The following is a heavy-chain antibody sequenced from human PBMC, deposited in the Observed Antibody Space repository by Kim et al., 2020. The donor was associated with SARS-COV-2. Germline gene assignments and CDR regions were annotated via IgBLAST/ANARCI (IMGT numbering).Heavy chain of an antibody. CDR3: ARGGSTCRSTSCHAPYFY. V-gene: IGHV3-30*14. Sequence: GGSLRLSCAASGFSFSGYAMHWVRQAPGKGLEWVAAISFDGDDKYYVDSVKGRFTISRDNSKDTLYLQMSSLRAEDTALYFCARGGSTCRSTSCHAPYFYWGQGTLVTVSS. D-gene: IGHD2-2*01. CDR2: ISFDGDDK. J-gene: IGHJ4*02. CDR1: GFSFSGYA.